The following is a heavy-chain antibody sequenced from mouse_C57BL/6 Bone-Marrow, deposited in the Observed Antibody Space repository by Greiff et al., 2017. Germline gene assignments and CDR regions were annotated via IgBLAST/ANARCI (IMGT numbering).Heavy chain of an antibody. Sequence: QVQLQQPGAELVRPGTSVKLSCKASGYTFTSYWMHCVTQRPGQGLEWIGVIDPSDSYTNYNQKFKGKATLTVDTSSSTAYMQLSCLTSEDSAVYYCASLSDYYGSRGCYFDYWGQGTTLTVSS. D-gene: IGHD1-1*01. CDR2: IDPSDSYT. CDR1: GYTFTSYW. CDR3: ASLSDYYGSRGCYFDY. J-gene: IGHJ2*01. V-gene: IGHV1-59*01.